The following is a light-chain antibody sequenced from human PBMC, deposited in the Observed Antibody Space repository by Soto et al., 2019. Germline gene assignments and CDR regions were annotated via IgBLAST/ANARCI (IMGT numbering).Light chain of an antibody. V-gene: IGKV3-15*01. CDR2: GAS. Sequence: EIVMTQAPATLSASPGERPTLSCRASQSVSRKLAWYQQTRGQXPRXXMYGASTRATGVPARFSGSGSGTELTLTISNLQSEDGEVYHGQQYDKWPRTFGQGTKVDIK. J-gene: IGKJ1*01. CDR3: QQYDKWPRT. CDR1: QSVSRK.